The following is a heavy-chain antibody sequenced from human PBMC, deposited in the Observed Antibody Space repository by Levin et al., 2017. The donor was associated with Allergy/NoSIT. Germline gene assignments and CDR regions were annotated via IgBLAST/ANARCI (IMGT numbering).Heavy chain of an antibody. Sequence: PSQTLSLTCAVYGGSFSGYYWSWIRQPPGKGLEWIGEINHSGSTNYNPSLKSRVTISVDTSKNQFSLKLSSVTAADTAVYYCARTGISSSSAEDYWGQGTLVTVSS. J-gene: IGHJ4*02. CDR1: GGSFSGYY. D-gene: IGHD6-6*01. V-gene: IGHV4-34*01. CDR3: ARTGISSSSAEDY. CDR2: INHSGST.